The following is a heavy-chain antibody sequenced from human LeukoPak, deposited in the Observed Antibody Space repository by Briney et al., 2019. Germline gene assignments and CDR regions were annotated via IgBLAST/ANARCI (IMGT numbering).Heavy chain of an antibody. CDR2: ISGSGGST. CDR1: GFTFSSYA. V-gene: IGHV3-23*01. J-gene: IGHJ4*02. CDR3: AKGSYFDWLSPLDY. D-gene: IGHD3-9*01. Sequence: QPGGSLRLPCAASGFTFSSYAMSWVRQAPGKGLEWVSAISGSGGSTYYADSVKGRFTISRDNSKNTLYLQMNSLRAEDTAVYYCAKGSYFDWLSPLDYWGQGTLVTVSS.